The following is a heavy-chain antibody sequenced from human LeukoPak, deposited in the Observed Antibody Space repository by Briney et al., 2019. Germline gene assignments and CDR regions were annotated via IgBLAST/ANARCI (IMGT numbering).Heavy chain of an antibody. CDR3: AKDLPLLWFGAPHYYFDY. CDR2: IKSSCRTI. CDR1: GFTFSDYY. D-gene: IGHD3-10*01. J-gene: IGHJ4*02. V-gene: IGHV3-11*01. Sequence: KPGGSLRLSCAASGFTFSDYYMSWIRQAPGKGLEWVSYIKSSCRTIYYADSVKGRFTISRDNAKNSLYLQMNSLRAEDTAVYYCAKDLPLLWFGAPHYYFDYWGQGTLVTVSS.